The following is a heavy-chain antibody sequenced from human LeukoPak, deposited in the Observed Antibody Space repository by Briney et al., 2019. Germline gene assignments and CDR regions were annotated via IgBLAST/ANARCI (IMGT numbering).Heavy chain of an antibody. J-gene: IGHJ5*02. CDR1: GFTFSRYW. CDR3: ARVLSGSWDWFDP. CDR2: INPDGSTT. D-gene: IGHD3-22*01. Sequence: GGSLRLSCAASGFTFSRYWIHWVRQAPGKGLEWVSRINPDGSTTTYADSVKGRCTISRDNVKNTVYLQMNSLRAEDTAVYYCARVLSGSWDWFDPWGQGTLVTVSS. V-gene: IGHV3-74*01.